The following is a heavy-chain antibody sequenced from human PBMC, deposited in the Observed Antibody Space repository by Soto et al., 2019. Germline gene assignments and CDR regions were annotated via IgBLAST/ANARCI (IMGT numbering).Heavy chain of an antibody. V-gene: IGHV1-18*01. Sequence: AAVKVSCKASGYTFTSYGISWVRQAPGQGLEWMGWISAYNGNTNYAQKLQGRVTMTTDTSTSTAYMELRSLRSDDTAVYYCASVPKCSGGSCYPPGYYGIDVWGQGTTVTVSS. J-gene: IGHJ6*02. CDR2: ISAYNGNT. D-gene: IGHD2-15*01. CDR1: GYTFTSYG. CDR3: ASVPKCSGGSCYPPGYYGIDV.